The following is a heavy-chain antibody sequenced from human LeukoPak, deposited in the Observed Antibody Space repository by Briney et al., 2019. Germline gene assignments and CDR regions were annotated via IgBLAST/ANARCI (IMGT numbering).Heavy chain of an antibody. Sequence: GESLKISCKGSGYSFTSYWIGWVRQMPGKGLEWMGIIYPGDSDTRYSPSFQGQVTISADKSISTAYLQWSSLKASDTAMYYCARRREESTTGTQDAFDIWGQGTMVTVSS. CDR2: IYPGDSDT. D-gene: IGHD1-1*01. J-gene: IGHJ3*02. CDR1: GYSFTSYW. V-gene: IGHV5-51*01. CDR3: ARRREESTTGTQDAFDI.